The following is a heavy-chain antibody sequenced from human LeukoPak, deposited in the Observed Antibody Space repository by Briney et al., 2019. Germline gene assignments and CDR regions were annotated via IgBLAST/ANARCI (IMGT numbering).Heavy chain of an antibody. J-gene: IGHJ4*02. V-gene: IGHV3-30*18. CDR3: AKDVRAVGAVAAYYFDY. CDR2: ISYDGSNK. D-gene: IGHD6-19*01. Sequence: GGSLRLSCAASGFTFSSYGMHWVRQAPGKGLEWVAVISYDGSNKYYADSVRGRFTISRDNSKNTLYMQMNSLRTEDTAVYYCAKDVRAVGAVAAYYFDYWGQGTLVTVSS. CDR1: GFTFSSYG.